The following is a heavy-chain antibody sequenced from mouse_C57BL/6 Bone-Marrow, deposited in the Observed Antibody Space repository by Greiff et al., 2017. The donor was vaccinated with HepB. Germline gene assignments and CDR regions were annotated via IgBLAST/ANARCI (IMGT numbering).Heavy chain of an antibody. Sequence: VQLQQPGAELVRPGTSVKLSCKASGYTFTSYWMHWVKQRPGQGLEWIGVIDPSDSYTNYNQKFKGKATLTVDTSSSTAYMQLSSLTSEDSAVYYCAVYDGYCAYAMDYWGQGTSVTVSS. CDR3: AVYDGYCAYAMDY. V-gene: IGHV1-59*01. J-gene: IGHJ4*01. CDR2: IDPSDSYT. CDR1: GYTFTSYW. D-gene: IGHD2-3*01.